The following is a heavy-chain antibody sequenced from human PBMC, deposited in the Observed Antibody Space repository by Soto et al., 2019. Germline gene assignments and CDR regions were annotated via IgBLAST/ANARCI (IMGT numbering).Heavy chain of an antibody. J-gene: IGHJ4*02. Sequence: QVQLVESGRGVVQPGRSLRLSCEASGFTFSNYGMHWVRQAPGKGLEWVAVIWYDGSNKYYADSVKGRFTISRDNSKNTLYLQMNSLRAEDTAVYYCARDGPLLVRANWRYFDYWGQGTLVTVSS. CDR2: IWYDGSNK. V-gene: IGHV3-33*01. CDR1: GFTFSNYG. D-gene: IGHD1-26*01. CDR3: ARDGPLLVRANWRYFDY.